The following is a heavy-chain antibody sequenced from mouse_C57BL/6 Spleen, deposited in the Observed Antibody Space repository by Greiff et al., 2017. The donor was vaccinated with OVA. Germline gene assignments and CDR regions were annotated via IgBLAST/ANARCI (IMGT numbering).Heavy chain of an antibody. CDR1: GFSLTSYG. CDR3: ARGDYDYDGAWFAY. Sequence: VKVVESGPGLVQPSQSLSITCTVSGFSLTSYGVHWVRQSPGKGLEWLGVIWSGGSTDYNAAFISRLSISKDNSKSQVFFKMNSLQADDTAIYYCARGDYDYDGAWFAYWGQGTLVTVSA. D-gene: IGHD2-4*01. V-gene: IGHV2-2*01. J-gene: IGHJ3*01. CDR2: IWSGGST.